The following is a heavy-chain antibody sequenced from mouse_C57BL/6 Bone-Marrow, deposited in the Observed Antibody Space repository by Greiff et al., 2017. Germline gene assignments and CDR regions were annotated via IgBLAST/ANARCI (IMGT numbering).Heavy chain of an antibody. V-gene: IGHV1-55*01. CDR1: GYTFTSYW. D-gene: IGHD4-1*01. CDR3: ARSGPLGRSFDY. Sequence: VQLQQSGAELVKPGASVKMSCKASGYTFTSYWITWVKQRPGQGLEWIGDIYPTSGPTNYTEKFKSKAILTVDTSSNTAYMQLSSLTSEDSAVFYCARSGPLGRSFDYWGQGTTLTVSS. J-gene: IGHJ2*01. CDR2: IYPTSGPT.